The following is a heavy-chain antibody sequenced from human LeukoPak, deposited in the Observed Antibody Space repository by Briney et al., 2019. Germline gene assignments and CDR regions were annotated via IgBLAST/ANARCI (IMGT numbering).Heavy chain of an antibody. V-gene: IGHV3-11*01. CDR2: ISSSGSTI. J-gene: IGHJ4*02. D-gene: IGHD1-7*01. CDR3: SVSRKNKNYRPFDY. Sequence: PGGSLRLSCAASGFTFSDYYVSWIRQAPGKGLEWVSYISSSGSTIYYADSVKGRFTISRDNAKNSLYLQMNSLRAEDTAVYYCSVSRKNKNYRPFDYWGQGTLVTVSS. CDR1: GFTFSDYY.